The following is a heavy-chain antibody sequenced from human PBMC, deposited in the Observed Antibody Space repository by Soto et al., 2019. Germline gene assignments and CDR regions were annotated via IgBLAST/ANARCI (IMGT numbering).Heavy chain of an antibody. D-gene: IGHD7-27*01. CDR3: ARQGNWEYGY. Sequence: QLQLQESGPGLVKPSETLSLTCTVSGGSIGSSSYYWGWIRQPPGKGLEWIGSIYYSGSTYYNPSLKSRVTISVDTSKNQFSLKMSSVTAADTAVYYCARQGNWEYGYWGQGTLVTVSS. CDR1: GGSIGSSSYY. CDR2: IYYSGST. J-gene: IGHJ4*02. V-gene: IGHV4-39*01.